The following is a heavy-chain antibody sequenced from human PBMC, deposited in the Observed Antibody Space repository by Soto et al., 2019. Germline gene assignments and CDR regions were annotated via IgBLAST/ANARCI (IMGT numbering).Heavy chain of an antibody. J-gene: IGHJ6*02. D-gene: IGHD5-12*01. CDR1: GYTFTSYY. CDR3: ARDFLMATITDYYYGMDV. CDR2: INPSGGST. Sequence: ASVKVSCKASGYTFTSYYMHWVRQAPGQGLEWMGIINPSGGSTSYAQKFQGRVTMTRGTSTSTVYMELSSLRSEDTAVYYCARDFLMATITDYYYGMDVWGQGTTVTVSS. V-gene: IGHV1-46*01.